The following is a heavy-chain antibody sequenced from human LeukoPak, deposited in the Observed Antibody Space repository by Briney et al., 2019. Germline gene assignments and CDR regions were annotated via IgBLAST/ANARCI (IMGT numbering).Heavy chain of an antibody. J-gene: IGHJ5*02. CDR3: ARRLIARGLGQENWFDP. CDR2: ILYSGTT. Sequence: PSETLSLTCTVSGYSISSGYYWGRIRQPPGKGLEWIGYILYSGTTNYNPSLNSRVTMSLDTSKNQFSLGLSSVTAADTAVYYCARRLIARGLGQENWFDPWGQGILVTVSS. CDR1: GYSISSGYY. D-gene: IGHD3-16*01. V-gene: IGHV4-61*01.